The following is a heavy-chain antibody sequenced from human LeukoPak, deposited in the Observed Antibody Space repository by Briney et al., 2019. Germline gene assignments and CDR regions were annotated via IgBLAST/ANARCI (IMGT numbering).Heavy chain of an antibody. CDR3: AKKNGELHLLNY. CDR2: ISYDGSNK. D-gene: IGHD1-7*01. V-gene: IGHV3-30-3*02. Sequence: GGSLRLSCAASGFTFSSYAMHWVRQAPGKGLEWVAVISYDGSNKYYADSVKGRFTISRDNSKNTLYLQMNSLRAEDTAVYYWAKKNGELHLLNYGGKGTLVTVS. CDR1: GFTFSSYA. J-gene: IGHJ4*02.